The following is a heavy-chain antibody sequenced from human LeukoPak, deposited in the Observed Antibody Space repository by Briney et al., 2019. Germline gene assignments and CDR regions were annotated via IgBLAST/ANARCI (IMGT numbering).Heavy chain of an antibody. CDR1: GFTFXXYS. CDR3: ARDNYDRSGYFLDY. J-gene: IGHJ4*02. CDR2: ISSSSSPI. D-gene: IGHD3-22*01. V-gene: IGHV3-48*01. Sequence: SLRLSCAXSGFTFXXYSMNWVRQAPGKGLEWVSYISSSSSPIYYADSVKGRFTISRDNAKNSLYLQINSLRAEDTAVYYCARDNYDRSGYFLDYWGQGTLVTVSS.